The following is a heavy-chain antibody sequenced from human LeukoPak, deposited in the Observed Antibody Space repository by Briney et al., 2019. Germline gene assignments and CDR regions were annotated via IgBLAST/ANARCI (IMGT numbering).Heavy chain of an antibody. CDR3: ARVSGNYDSSGYYYAYNYYYYMDV. CDR1: GFTVSSNY. Sequence: PGGSLRLSCAASGFTVSSNYMSWVRQAPGKGLEWVSVIYSGGSTYYADAVKGRFTISRDNSKNTLYLQMNSLGAEDTAVYYCARVSGNYDSSGYYYAYNYYYYMDVWGKGTTVTVSS. CDR2: IYSGGST. J-gene: IGHJ6*03. D-gene: IGHD3-22*01. V-gene: IGHV3-53*01.